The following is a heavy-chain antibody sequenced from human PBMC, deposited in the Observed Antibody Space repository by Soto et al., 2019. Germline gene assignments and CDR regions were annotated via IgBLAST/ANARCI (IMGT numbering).Heavy chain of an antibody. D-gene: IGHD2-15*01. CDR1: GFTFSSYW. Sequence: EVQLVESGGGLVQPGGSLRLSCAASGFTFSSYWMHWVRQAPGKGLVWVSRINSDGSSTSYADSVKGRFTISRDNAKNTLYLQMNSLRAEDTAVYYCARSLSDCSGGSCYPDTVDYWGQGTLVTVSS. CDR2: INSDGSST. V-gene: IGHV3-74*01. J-gene: IGHJ4*02. CDR3: ARSLSDCSGGSCYPDTVDY.